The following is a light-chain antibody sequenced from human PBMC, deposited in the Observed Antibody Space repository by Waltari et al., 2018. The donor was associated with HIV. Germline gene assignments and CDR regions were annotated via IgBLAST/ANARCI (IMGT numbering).Light chain of an antibody. J-gene: IGLJ3*02. CDR2: DVN. CDR3: SSYTTMYTWV. V-gene: IGLV2-14*01. Sequence: QSALTQPASVSGSPGQSITISSTGTSSDIGEYNYVSWFQHHPTNAPKLIFFDVNYRPAGRSKRFSASKAGNTSSLTISGLQADDEADYYCSSYTTMYTWVFGGGTKLTVL. CDR1: SSDIGEYNY.